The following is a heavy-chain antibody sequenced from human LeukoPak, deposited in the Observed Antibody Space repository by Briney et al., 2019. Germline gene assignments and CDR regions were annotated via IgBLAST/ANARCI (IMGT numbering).Heavy chain of an antibody. J-gene: IGHJ4*02. CDR3: VREQKTGDSRFFDY. CDR2: ISTDGNTT. D-gene: IGHD1-1*01. V-gene: IGHV3-74*01. CDR1: GLNFSSYW. Sequence: GGSLRLSCSASGLNFSSYWMHWVRQVPGKGLVWISRISTDGNTTTYADSVKGRLTIFRDNAKNTLYLQMNSLRADDTALYYCVREQKTGDSRFFDYWGQGTLVTVSS.